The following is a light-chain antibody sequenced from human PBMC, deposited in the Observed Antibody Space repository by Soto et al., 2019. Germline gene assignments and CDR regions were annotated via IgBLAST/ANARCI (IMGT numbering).Light chain of an antibody. CDR1: SSDVGGYNF. Sequence: QSVLTQPASVSGSPGQSITISCTGTSSDVGGYNFVSWYQQHPGKAPKIMISEVSKRPSGVSSRFSGSKSGNTASLTISGLQAEDKADYYCCSPTSSSTRVFGGGTKLTVL. CDR2: EVS. J-gene: IGLJ3*02. V-gene: IGLV2-14*01. CDR3: CSPTSSSTRV.